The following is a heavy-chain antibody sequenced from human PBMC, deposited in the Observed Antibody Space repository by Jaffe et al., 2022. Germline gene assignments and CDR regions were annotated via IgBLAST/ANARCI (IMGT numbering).Heavy chain of an antibody. CDR3: TRDPTDCTGGVCSRTYYAFDI. V-gene: IGHV3-49*03. D-gene: IGHD2-8*02. CDR1: GFTFGDYA. Sequence: EVQLVESGGGLVQPGRSLRLSCTASGFTFGDYAMSWFRQAPGKGLEWVGFIRSKAYGGTTEYAASVKGRFTISRDDSKSIAYLQMNSLKTEDTAVYYCTRDPTDCTGGVCSRTYYAFDIWGQGTMVTVSS. J-gene: IGHJ3*02. CDR2: IRSKAYGGTT.